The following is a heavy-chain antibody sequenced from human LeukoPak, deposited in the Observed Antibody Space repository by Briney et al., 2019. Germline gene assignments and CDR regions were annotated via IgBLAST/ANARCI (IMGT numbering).Heavy chain of an antibody. CDR1: GGSISSRSYY. J-gene: IGHJ4*02. CDR2: IYYSGST. V-gene: IGHV4-39*07. D-gene: IGHD5-24*01. Sequence: SETLSLTCTVSGGSISSRSYYWGWIRQPPGKGLEWIGSIYYSGSTYYNPSLKSRVTISVDTSKNQFSLKLSSVTAADTAVYYCAREEMAKIGTFDYWGQGTLVTVSS. CDR3: AREEMAKIGTFDY.